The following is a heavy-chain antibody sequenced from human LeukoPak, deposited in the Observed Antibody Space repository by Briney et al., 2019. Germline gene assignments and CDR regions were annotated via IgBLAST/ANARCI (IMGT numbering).Heavy chain of an antibody. CDR1: GYTFTDYY. CDR2: VDPEDGET. CDR3: ATRYSGSYYLDY. J-gene: IGHJ4*02. Sequence: ASVTLSCKASGYTFTDYYMHWVQQAPGKGLEGMGRVDPEDGETIYAEKFQGRVTITADTSTDTAYMELSSLRSEDTAVYYCATRYSGSYYLDYWGQGTLVTVSS. D-gene: IGHD1-26*01. V-gene: IGHV1-69-2*01.